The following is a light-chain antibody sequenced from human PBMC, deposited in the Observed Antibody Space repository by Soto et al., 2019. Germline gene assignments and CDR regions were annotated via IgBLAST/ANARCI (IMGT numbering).Light chain of an antibody. V-gene: IGKV3-15*01. CDR2: GAS. Sequence: EIVMTQSPATLSVSPGERATLSCRASQSVSSNLAWYQQKPGQAPRLLIYGASTRATGIPARFSGSGSGTEFTLTISSLQYEDFAVYYCQQYNNWPRPFGGGTKVDI. J-gene: IGKJ4*01. CDR3: QQYNNWPRP. CDR1: QSVSSN.